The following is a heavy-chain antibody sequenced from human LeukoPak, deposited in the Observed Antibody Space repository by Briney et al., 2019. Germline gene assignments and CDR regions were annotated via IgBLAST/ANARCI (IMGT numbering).Heavy chain of an antibody. CDR3: ARGPMIVSL. V-gene: IGHV4-34*01. CDR2: INHSGST. Sequence: PSETLSLTCAVYGGSFSGYYWSWIRQPPGKGLEWIGEINHSGSTNYNPSLKSRVTISVDTSKNQFSLKLSSVTAADTAVYYCARGPMIVSLWGQGTLVTVSS. D-gene: IGHD3-22*01. J-gene: IGHJ4*02. CDR1: GGSFSGYY.